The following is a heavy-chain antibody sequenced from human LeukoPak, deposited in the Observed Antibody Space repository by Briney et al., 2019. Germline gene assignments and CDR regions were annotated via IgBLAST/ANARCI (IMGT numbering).Heavy chain of an antibody. Sequence: GGSLRLSCAASGFSFSSYAMGWVRQAPGKGLGWVSTVNENGGRTYYADSVKGRFTMSRDNSKDTLYLQMNSLRAEDTAVYYCAKEGRPKSGGGYYDYWGQGTRVTVSS. D-gene: IGHD3-22*01. V-gene: IGHV3-23*01. J-gene: IGHJ4*02. CDR2: VNENGGRT. CDR1: GFSFSSYA. CDR3: AKEGRPKSGGGYYDY.